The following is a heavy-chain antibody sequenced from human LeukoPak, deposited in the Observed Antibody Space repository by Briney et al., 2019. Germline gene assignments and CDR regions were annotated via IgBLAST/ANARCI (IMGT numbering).Heavy chain of an antibody. CDR3: ARDLSSSSSMDV. V-gene: IGHV4-59*01. J-gene: IGHJ6*01. D-gene: IGHD6-6*01. CDR1: GDSIRGYY. CDR2: MYHSGTT. Sequence: SETLSLTCTVSGDSIRGYYWNWIRQSPGKGLEWIAYMYHSGTTNYNPSLKSRVTMSMDTSKNRFSLQLGSVTAADTAVYYCARDLSSSSSMDVWGTGTTVTVSS.